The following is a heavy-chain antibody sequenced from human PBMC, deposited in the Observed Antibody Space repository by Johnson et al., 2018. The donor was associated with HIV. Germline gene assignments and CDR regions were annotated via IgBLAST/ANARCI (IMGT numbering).Heavy chain of an antibody. D-gene: IGHD3-10*01. CDR2: IYSGDSE. J-gene: IGHJ3*02. CDR1: GFTVSSNY. V-gene: IGHV3-66*01. Sequence: VQLVESGGGLVQPGGSLRLSCAASGFTVSSNYMTWVRQATGKGLEWVSVIYSGDSEYYADSVKGRFSISRDNAKNSLYLQMNSLRAEDRAVYYCAVLCSGCADAFDIWGQGTMVTVSS. CDR3: AVLCSGCADAFDI.